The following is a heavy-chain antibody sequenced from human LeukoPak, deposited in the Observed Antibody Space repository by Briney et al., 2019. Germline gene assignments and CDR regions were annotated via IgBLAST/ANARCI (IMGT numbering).Heavy chain of an antibody. CDR2: IYHSGST. Sequence: PAETLSLTSAVCGYSLSSGYDWGWIRQPPGKGLEWIGRIYHSGSTYYNPSLKSRVTMSVDTSKNQFSLKLSSVTAADTAVYYCARDWAGSGSFPLWGQGTLVTVSS. D-gene: IGHD3-10*01. CDR3: ARDWAGSGSFPL. CDR1: GYSLSSGYD. J-gene: IGHJ4*02. V-gene: IGHV4-38-2*02.